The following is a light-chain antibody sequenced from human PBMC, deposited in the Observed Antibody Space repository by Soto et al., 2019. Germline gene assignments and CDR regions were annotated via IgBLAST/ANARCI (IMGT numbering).Light chain of an antibody. V-gene: IGKV3-11*01. CDR2: DAS. Sequence: EVVLTQSPDTLSLSPGDTAALSCRASQSVTTFLGWYQQKPGQAPRLLIYDASTRAAGIPARFSGSGSGTDFTLTISSLEPEDFAFYYCQQRSNWPPGITFGQGTRLEIK. J-gene: IGKJ5*01. CDR3: QQRSNWPPGIT. CDR1: QSVTTF.